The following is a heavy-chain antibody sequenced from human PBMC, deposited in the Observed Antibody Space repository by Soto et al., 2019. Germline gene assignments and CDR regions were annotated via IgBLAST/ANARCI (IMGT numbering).Heavy chain of an antibody. CDR2: INWNGGST. CDR1: GFTFDDYG. CDR3: ARAPNSLDDSSGYYYYFDY. J-gene: IGHJ4*02. Sequence: GGSLRLSCAASGFTFDDYGMSWVRQAPGKGLEWVSGINWNGGSTGYADSVKGRFTISRDNAKNSLYLQMNSLRAEDTALYYCARAPNSLDDSSGYYYYFDYWGQGTLVTVSS. D-gene: IGHD3-22*01. V-gene: IGHV3-20*04.